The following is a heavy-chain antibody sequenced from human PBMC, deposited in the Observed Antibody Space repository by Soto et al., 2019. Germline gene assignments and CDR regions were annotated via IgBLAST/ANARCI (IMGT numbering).Heavy chain of an antibody. J-gene: IGHJ5*02. Sequence: QVQLLQSGSEVKKPGASVKVSCKASGYTFSSYGLTWVRQAPGQGLEWMGWISTYNGDTKYVQKHQGRVTMTTDTSTSTAYLEMRSLRSDDTAVYYCARDHRGGNSGGRFDPWGQGTLVTVSS. CDR3: ARDHRGGNSGGRFDP. V-gene: IGHV1-18*01. CDR1: GYTFSSYG. CDR2: ISTYNGDT. D-gene: IGHD2-21*02.